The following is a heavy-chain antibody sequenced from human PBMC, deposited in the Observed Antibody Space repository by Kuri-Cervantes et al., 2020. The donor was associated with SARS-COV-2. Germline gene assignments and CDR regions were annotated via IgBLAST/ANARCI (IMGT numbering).Heavy chain of an antibody. J-gene: IGHJ6*02. CDR3: AGDLQYRGQYYYYGLDV. CDR1: GFSFSTYG. V-gene: IGHV3-33*01. Sequence: GESLKIPCAASGFSFSTYGMHWVRQAPGKGLEWVAVIWYDGSKNFYADSLKDRFTISRDNFNNMLYLQMNDLRAEDTAVYYCAGDLQYRGQYYYYGLDVWGQGATVTVSS. CDR2: IWYDGSKN. D-gene: IGHD3-16*01.